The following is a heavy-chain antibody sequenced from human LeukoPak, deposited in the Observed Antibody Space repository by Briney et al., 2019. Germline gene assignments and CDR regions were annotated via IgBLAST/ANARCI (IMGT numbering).Heavy chain of an antibody. CDR1: GGSFSGYY. CDR3: ARGSDTAMVIYDY. V-gene: IGHV4-34*01. CDR2: INHSGST. D-gene: IGHD5-18*01. J-gene: IGHJ4*02. Sequence: PSETLSLTCAVYGGSFSGYYWSWIRQPPGKGLEWIGEINHSGSTNYNPSLKSRVTISVDTSKNQFSLKLSSVTAADTAVYYCARGSDTAMVIYDYWGQGTLVTVSS.